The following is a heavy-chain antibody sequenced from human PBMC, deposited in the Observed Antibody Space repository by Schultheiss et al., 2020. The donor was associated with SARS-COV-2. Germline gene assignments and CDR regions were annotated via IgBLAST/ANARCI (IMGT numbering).Heavy chain of an antibody. CDR2: IIPILGIA. D-gene: IGHD6-19*01. V-gene: IGHV1-69*04. J-gene: IGHJ6*02. CDR1: GYTFTSYG. CDR3: ARDLVAVAAYYYYYGMDV. Sequence: SVKVSCKASGYTFTSYGISWVRQAPGQGLEWMGRIIPILGIANYAQKFQGRVTITADKSTSTAYMELSSLRSEDTAVYYCARDLVAVAAYYYYYGMDVWGQGTTVTVSS.